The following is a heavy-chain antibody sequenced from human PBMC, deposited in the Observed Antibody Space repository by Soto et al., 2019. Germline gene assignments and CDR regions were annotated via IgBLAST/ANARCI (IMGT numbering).Heavy chain of an antibody. Sequence: QVQLQESGPGLVKPSQTLSLTCTVSGGSISSGDYYWSWIRQPPGKGLEWIGYIYYSGSTYYHPSLKSRVTISVDPSKNQFSLKLSSVTAADTAVYYCAREARDAYYYYGMDVWGQGTTVTVSS. J-gene: IGHJ6*02. CDR1: GGSISSGDYY. D-gene: IGHD6-6*01. CDR3: AREARDAYYYYGMDV. V-gene: IGHV4-30-4*01. CDR2: IYYSGST.